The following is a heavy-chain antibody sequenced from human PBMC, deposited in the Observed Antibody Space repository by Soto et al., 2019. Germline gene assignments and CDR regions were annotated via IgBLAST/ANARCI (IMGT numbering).Heavy chain of an antibody. J-gene: IGHJ4*02. Sequence: SETLSLTCAVYGGSFSGYYWSWIRQPPGKGLEWIGEINHSGSTNYNPSLKSRVTISVDTSKNQFSLKLGSVTAADMAVYYCVTLHSGYDEGFDYWGQGTLVTVSS. CDR1: GGSFSGYY. CDR3: VTLHSGYDEGFDY. CDR2: INHSGST. V-gene: IGHV4-34*01. D-gene: IGHD5-12*01.